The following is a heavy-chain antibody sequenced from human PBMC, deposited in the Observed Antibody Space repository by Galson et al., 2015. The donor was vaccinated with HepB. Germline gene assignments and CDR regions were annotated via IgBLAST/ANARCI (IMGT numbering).Heavy chain of an antibody. J-gene: IGHJ4*02. CDR2: ISSSSSYI. V-gene: IGHV3-21*01. CDR1: GFTFSSSS. CDR3: ARGMIVVVPDY. Sequence: SLRLSCAASGFTFSSSSMNWVRQAPGKGLEWVSSISSSSSYIYYADSVKGRFTISRDNAKNSLYLQMNSLRAEDTAVYYCARGMIVVVPDYWGQGTLVTVSS. D-gene: IGHD3-22*01.